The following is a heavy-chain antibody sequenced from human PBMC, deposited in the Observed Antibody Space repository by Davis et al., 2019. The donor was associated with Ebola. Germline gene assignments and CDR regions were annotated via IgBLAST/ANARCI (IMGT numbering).Heavy chain of an antibody. CDR1: GFSFSSYW. CDR3: STAFNSVTDAFDT. D-gene: IGHD4-17*01. V-gene: IGHV3-7*01. J-gene: IGHJ3*02. CDR2: IQQDGSEK. Sequence: GGSLRLSCATSGFSFSSYWMSWDRQTPGKGLEWVANIQQDGSEKFYVDSVKGRFTISRDNAKSSLYLQMNSLRAEDTAVYYCSTAFNSVTDAFDTWGQGTMVTVSS.